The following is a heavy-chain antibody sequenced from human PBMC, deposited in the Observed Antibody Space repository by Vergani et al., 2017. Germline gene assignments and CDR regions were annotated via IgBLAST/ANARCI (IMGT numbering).Heavy chain of an antibody. CDR1: GYTFSNYY. V-gene: IGHV1-69*01. CDR2: IIPIFGTA. J-gene: IGHJ5*02. Sequence: QVQVVQSGAEVKKSGASVKVSCKTSGYTFSNYYMHWVRQAPGQGLEWMGGIIPIFGTANYAQKFQGRVTITADESTSTAYMELSSLRSEDTAVYYCAREFGAGTTRGDGWFDPWGQGTLVTVSS. CDR3: AREFGAGTTRGDGWFDP. D-gene: IGHD1-1*01.